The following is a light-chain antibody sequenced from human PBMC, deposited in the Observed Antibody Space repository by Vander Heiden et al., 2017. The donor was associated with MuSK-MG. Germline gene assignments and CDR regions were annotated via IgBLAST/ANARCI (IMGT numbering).Light chain of an antibody. CDR2: AAS. CDR3: QHSYSTPWT. J-gene: IGKJ1*01. CDR1: QRISSY. Sequence: DLQMTQSPSSLSASVRDRVTITWRASQRISSYLNWYQQKPGKAPKLLIYAASSLESGVPSRFSGSGSGTDFTLTISSLQPEDFATYYCQHSYSTPWTFGQGTKVEIK. V-gene: IGKV1-39*01.